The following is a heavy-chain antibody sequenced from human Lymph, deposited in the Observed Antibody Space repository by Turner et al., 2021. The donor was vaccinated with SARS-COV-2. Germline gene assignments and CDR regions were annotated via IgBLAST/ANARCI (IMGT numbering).Heavy chain of an antibody. D-gene: IGHD5-18*01. V-gene: IGHV1-46*01. Sequence: QVQLVQSGAEVKKPGASVKVSCEASGYTFTSYYMHWVRQAPGQGLEWMGIINPSGGSTTYAQKFQSRVTMTRDTSTSTVYMELSSLRSEDTAVYYCARDPPIQLWVDYCYYGMDVWGQGTTVTVSS. J-gene: IGHJ6*02. CDR2: INPSGGST. CDR3: ARDPPIQLWVDYCYYGMDV. CDR1: GYTFTSYY.